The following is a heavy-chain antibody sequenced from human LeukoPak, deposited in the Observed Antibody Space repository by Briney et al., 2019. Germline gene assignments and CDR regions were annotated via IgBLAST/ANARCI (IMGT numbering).Heavy chain of an antibody. D-gene: IGHD1-1*01. CDR3: AKDRAELSYYYYGMDV. CDR2: INHSGST. J-gene: IGHJ6*02. Sequence: SETLSLTCAVYGGSFSGYYWSWIRQPPGKGLEWIGEINHSGSTNYNPSLKSRVTISVDMSKNQFSLKLSSVTAADTAVYYCAKDRAELSYYYYGMDVWGQGTTVTVSS. CDR1: GGSFSGYY. V-gene: IGHV4-34*01.